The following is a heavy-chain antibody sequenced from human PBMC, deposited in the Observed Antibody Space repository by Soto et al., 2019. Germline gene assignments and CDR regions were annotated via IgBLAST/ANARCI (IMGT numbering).Heavy chain of an antibody. CDR1: GFTFSSYT. V-gene: IGHV3-21*01. CDR3: ARERCVDLKAFDI. D-gene: IGHD2-21*01. CDR2: ISSSSSYI. J-gene: IGHJ3*02. Sequence: EVQLVESGGGLVKPGGSLRLSCAAFGFTFSSYTMNWVRQAPGKGLEWVSSISSSSSYIYYADTVKGRLTISIDNAKTSLYMQKNSLRAEDTAVYYRARERCVDLKAFDIWGQGTMVTVSS.